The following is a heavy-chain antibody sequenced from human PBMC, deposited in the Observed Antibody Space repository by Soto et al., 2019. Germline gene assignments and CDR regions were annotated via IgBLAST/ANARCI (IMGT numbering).Heavy chain of an antibody. CDR2: IVVGRGNT. J-gene: IGHJ3*02. CDR1: GFTFTSSA. V-gene: IGHV1-58*02. D-gene: IGHD2-21*02. Sequence: ASVKVSCKASGFTFTSSAMQWVRQARGQRLEWIGWIVVGRGNTNYAQKFQERVTITRDMSTSTTYMELSSLRSEDTAVYYCATDRDCINTNCHPFAFDIWGQGTMVTVSS. CDR3: ATDRDCINTNCHPFAFDI.